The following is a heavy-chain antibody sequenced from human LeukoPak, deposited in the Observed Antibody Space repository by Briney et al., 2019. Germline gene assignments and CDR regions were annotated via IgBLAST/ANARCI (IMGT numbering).Heavy chain of an antibody. V-gene: IGHV1-58*02. Sequence: SVKVSCKASGFTFTSSAMQWVRQARGQRLEWIGWIVVGSGHTNYARKFQERVTITRDMSTGTAYMELSSLRSEDTAVYYCAADLAVRGDYFGYWGQGTLVTVSS. CDR3: AADLAVRGDYFGY. D-gene: IGHD6-6*01. J-gene: IGHJ4*02. CDR2: IVVGSGHT. CDR1: GFTFTSSA.